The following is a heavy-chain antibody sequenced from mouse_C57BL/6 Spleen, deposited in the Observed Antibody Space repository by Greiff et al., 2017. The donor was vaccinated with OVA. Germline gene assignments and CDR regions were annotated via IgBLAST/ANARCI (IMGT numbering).Heavy chain of an antibody. CDR2: IYPRSGNT. V-gene: IGHV1-81*01. Sequence: QVQLKQSGAELARPGASVKLSCKASGYTFTSYGISWVKQRTGQGLEWIGEIYPRSGNTYYTEKFKGKATLTADKSSSTAYMELRSLTSEDSAVYFGARGTTVVATDYWGQGTTLTVSS. CDR3: ARGTTVVATDY. J-gene: IGHJ2*01. D-gene: IGHD1-1*01. CDR1: GYTFTSYG.